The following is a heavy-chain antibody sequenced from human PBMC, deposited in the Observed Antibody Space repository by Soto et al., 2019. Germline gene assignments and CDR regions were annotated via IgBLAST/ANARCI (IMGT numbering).Heavy chain of an antibody. CDR1: GGSISSSIYY. CDR3: ARSLGMTTVTTSLVWFDP. Sequence: PSETLSLTCTVSGGSISSSIYYWVWIRQPPGKGLEWIGSIYYSGITYYNPSLKSRVTISVDTSKNQFSLKLSSVTAADTAVYYCARSLGMTTVTTSLVWFDPWGQGTLVTVSS. D-gene: IGHD4-4*01. V-gene: IGHV4-39*01. CDR2: IYYSGIT. J-gene: IGHJ5*02.